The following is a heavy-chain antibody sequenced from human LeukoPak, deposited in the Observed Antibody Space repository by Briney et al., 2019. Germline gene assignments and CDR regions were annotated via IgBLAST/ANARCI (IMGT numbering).Heavy chain of an antibody. J-gene: IGHJ2*01. Sequence: RASVKVSCKASGYTFTGYYLHWVRQAPGQELEWMGWINPNSGGTSSARKFQGRVTMTRDTSSSTAYMDLSSLTSDDTAVYYCARGWSYDILTGYHQDWYFDLWGRGTLVTVSS. CDR2: INPNSGGT. D-gene: IGHD3-9*01. CDR3: ARGWSYDILTGYHQDWYFDL. CDR1: GYTFTGYY. V-gene: IGHV1-2*02.